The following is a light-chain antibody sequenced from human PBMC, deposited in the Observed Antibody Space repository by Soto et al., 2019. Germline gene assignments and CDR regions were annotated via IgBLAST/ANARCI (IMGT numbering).Light chain of an antibody. J-gene: IGLJ2*01. CDR3: SSYTGSSTSVI. CDR2: DVS. Sequence: QSALTQPASVSGSPGQSITISCTGTSSDVGTYNYVSWYQQHPGKAPKVMIYDVSNRPSGVSNRFSKLKSGNTASLTISGLQAEDEADYYCSSYTGSSTSVIFGGGTKLTVL. CDR1: SSDVGTYNY. V-gene: IGLV2-14*03.